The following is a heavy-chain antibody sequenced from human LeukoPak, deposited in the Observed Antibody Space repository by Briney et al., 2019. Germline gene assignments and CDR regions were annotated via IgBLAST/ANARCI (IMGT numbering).Heavy chain of an antibody. CDR1: GFTFSSYA. CDR3: AKPQTTVTTYQYFDS. J-gene: IGHJ4*02. Sequence: GGSLRLSCAASGFTFSSYAMSWVRQAPGKGLEWVSAISASGGNTYYADSVKGRFTISRDNSKNTLYLQMDSLRAEDTAVYYCAKPQTTVTTYQYFDSWGQGTLVTVSS. V-gene: IGHV3-23*01. CDR2: ISASGGNT. D-gene: IGHD4-17*01.